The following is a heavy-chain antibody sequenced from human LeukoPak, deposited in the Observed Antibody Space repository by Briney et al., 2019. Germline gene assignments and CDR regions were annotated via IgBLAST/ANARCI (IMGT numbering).Heavy chain of an antibody. J-gene: IGHJ6*03. CDR3: ARTTEGGYTYDYFYYYYMDV. V-gene: IGHV4-59*01. Sequence: SETLSLTCAVYGESFSDYYWSWIRQPPGKGLEWTGYIYYSGSTNYNPSLKSRVTISVDTSKSQFSLKLSSVTAADTAVYFCARTTEGGYTYDYFYYYYMDVWGKGTTVTISS. CDR2: IYYSGST. D-gene: IGHD5-18*01. CDR1: GESFSDYY.